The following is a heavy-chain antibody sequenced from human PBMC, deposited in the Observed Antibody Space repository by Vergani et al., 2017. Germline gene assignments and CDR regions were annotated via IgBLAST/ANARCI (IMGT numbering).Heavy chain of an antibody. CDR1: GDSISSGVYY. J-gene: IGHJ4*02. CDR2: LYSTGST. Sequence: QVQLQESGPGLVKPSQTLSLTCSVSGDSISSGVYYWNWIRQPPGKGLQWIGYLYSTGSTHHNPSIRRRINMSVDPSKIEFSLQLNSVTAADTAMYYCARMGGYDEGDACRIGYFDSWGRGSLMTVSS. V-gene: IGHV4-31*03. CDR3: ARMGGYDEGDACRIGYFDS. D-gene: IGHD3-22*01.